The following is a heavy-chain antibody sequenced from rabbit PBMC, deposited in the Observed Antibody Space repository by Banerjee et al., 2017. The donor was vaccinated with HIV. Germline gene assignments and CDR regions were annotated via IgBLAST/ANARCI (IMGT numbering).Heavy chain of an antibody. CDR3: ARFIVSGSGYYGDL. CDR2: IAGSSSGFT. D-gene: IGHD1-1*01. Sequence: QSLEESGGGLVQPEGSLTLTCEASGFSFSSSDYICWVRQAPGKGLEWISCIAGSSSGFTYSATWATGRFTISKTSSTTVTLQMTSLTAADTATYFCARFIVSGSGYYGDLWGPGTLVTVS. CDR1: GFSFSSSDY. V-gene: IGHV1S40*01. J-gene: IGHJ4*01.